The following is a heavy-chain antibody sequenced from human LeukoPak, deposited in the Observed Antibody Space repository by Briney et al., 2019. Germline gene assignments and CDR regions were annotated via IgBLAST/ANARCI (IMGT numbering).Heavy chain of an antibody. CDR3: AGYYDSSGYYYIDY. D-gene: IGHD3-22*01. CDR1: GGSISSYY. J-gene: IGHJ4*02. V-gene: IGHV4-59*01. Sequence: SETLSLTCTVSGGSISSYYWSWLRQPPGKGLEWIGYIYYSGGTNYNPSLKSRVTISVDTSKNQFSLKLSSVTAADTAVYYCAGYYDSSGYYYIDYWGQGTLVTVSS. CDR2: IYYSGGT.